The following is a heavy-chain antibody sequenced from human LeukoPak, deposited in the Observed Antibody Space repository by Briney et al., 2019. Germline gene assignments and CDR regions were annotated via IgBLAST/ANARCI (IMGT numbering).Heavy chain of an antibody. V-gene: IGHV3-23*01. CDR2: VSGSGDST. CDR1: GFTFSRYD. J-gene: IGHJ5*02. CDR3: ALHHGSYYLGRWFDP. D-gene: IGHD1-26*01. Sequence: GGSLRLSCAASGFTFSRYDMSWVRQAPGKGLEWVSGVSGSGDSTHYADSVKGRFTISRDNSKNTLYLQMNSLRAEDTAVYYCALHHGSYYLGRWFDPWGQGTLVTVSS.